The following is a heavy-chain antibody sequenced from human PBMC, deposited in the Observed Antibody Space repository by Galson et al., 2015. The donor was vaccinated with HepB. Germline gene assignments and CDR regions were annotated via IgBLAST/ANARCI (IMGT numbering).Heavy chain of an antibody. V-gene: IGHV3-9*01. D-gene: IGHD3-3*01. CDR3: ARSRSYDAPGGAFDI. J-gene: IGHJ3*02. CDR2: ISWNSGSI. CDR1: GFTFDDYA. Sequence: SLRLSCAASGFTFDDYAMHWVRRAPGKGLEWVSGISWNSGSIGYADSVKGRFTISRDNAKNSLYLQMNSLRAEDTALYYCARSRSYDAPGGAFDIWGQGTMVTVSS.